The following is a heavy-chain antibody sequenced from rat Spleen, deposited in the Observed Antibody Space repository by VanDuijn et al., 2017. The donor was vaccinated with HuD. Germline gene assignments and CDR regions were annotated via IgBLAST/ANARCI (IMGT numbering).Heavy chain of an antibody. V-gene: IGHV5-17*01. CDR2: ISYDGSST. CDR3: ARHNSGYVMDA. D-gene: IGHD4-3*01. CDR1: GFTFSDYA. J-gene: IGHJ4*01. Sequence: EVQLVESGGGLVQPGRSLKFSCAASGFTFSDYAMAWVRQAPKKGLEWVATISYDGSSTYYRDSVKGRFTISRDNAKSTLYLQMDSLRSEDTATYYCARHNSGYVMDAWGQGASVTVSS.